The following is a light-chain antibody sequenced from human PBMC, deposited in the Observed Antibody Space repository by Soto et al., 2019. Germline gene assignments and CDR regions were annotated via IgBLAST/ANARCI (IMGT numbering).Light chain of an antibody. J-gene: IGLJ2*01. CDR3: AVWDNSLNGVA. CDR2: RND. V-gene: IGLV1-47*01. CDR1: NSNMGRNY. Sequence: QSALTQTPSASGTPGQSVTISCSGSNSNMGRNYVYWYQQVPGTAPKLLMYRNDVRPSGVPDRFTGSKSGTSASLAISGLRSEDEADYYCAVWDNSLNGVAFGGGTKGTVL.